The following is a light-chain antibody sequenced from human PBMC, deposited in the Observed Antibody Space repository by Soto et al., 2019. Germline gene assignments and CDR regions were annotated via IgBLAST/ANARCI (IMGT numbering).Light chain of an antibody. Sequence: DIQMTQSPSSLSASVGDRVSVTCRASQSISTFLNWYQQRPGEAPKLLIYAASSLQSGVPSRFSGSGSGADFTLTIGSLQPEDFATYYCQQSYTTPRTFGQVTMVEVK. CDR1: QSISTF. V-gene: IGKV1-39*01. J-gene: IGKJ1*01. CDR3: QQSYTTPRT. CDR2: AAS.